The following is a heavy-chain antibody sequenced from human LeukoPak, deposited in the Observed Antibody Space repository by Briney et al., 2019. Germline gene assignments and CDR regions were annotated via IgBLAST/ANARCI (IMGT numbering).Heavy chain of an antibody. D-gene: IGHD3-9*01. V-gene: IGHV3-74*01. CDR3: ARTDWYHNDY. CDR2: INNDGNNI. CDR1: GFAFSAYW. Sequence: GGSLRLSCAASGFAFSAYWMHWVRRAPGRGLVWVSRINNDGNNIIYADSVKGRFTISRDNAKNTLYLQMNSLRAGDTGVYYCARTDWYHNDYWGQGTPVTVSS. J-gene: IGHJ4*02.